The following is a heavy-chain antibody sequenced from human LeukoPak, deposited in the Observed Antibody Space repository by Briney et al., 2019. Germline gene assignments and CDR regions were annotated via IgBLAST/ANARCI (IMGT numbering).Heavy chain of an antibody. CDR3: ARGRDNYDYGMDV. J-gene: IGHJ6*02. CDR1: GFAFSGST. Sequence: GGSLRLSCAASGFAFSGSTVHWVRRASGKGLEWVGRIRSKPSSYATVYAESVKGRFTISRDDSKNTAYLQMNSLKTEDTAVYYCARGRDNYDYGMDVWGQGTTITVSS. V-gene: IGHV3-73*01. D-gene: IGHD1-26*01. CDR2: IRSKPSSYAT.